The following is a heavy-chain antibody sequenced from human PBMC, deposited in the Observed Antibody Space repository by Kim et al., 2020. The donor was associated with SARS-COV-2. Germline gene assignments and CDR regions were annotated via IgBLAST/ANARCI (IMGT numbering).Heavy chain of an antibody. Sequence: ASVKVSCKASGYTFTTYYMNWVRQAPGQGLEWMGIINPSGGTTRYAQKFQGRVTMTRDTATNKVYMELRSLRSEDTALYYCARGGDPIVVVAGTDALEIW. CDR2: INPSGGTT. D-gene: IGHD2-15*01. CDR1: GYTFTTYY. J-gene: IGHJ3*02. CDR3: ARGGDPIVVVAGTDALEI. V-gene: IGHV1-46*01.